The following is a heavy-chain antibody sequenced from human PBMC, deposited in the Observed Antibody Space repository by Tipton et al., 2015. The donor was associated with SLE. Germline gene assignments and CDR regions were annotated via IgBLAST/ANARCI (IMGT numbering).Heavy chain of an antibody. CDR2: ISTSSTYI. CDR1: GFIFTSYS. V-gene: IGHV3-21*01. D-gene: IGHD6-19*01. CDR3: ARAPYSGGGRAYFDY. J-gene: IGHJ4*02. Sequence: SLRLSCATSGFIFTSYSMNWVRLAPGKGLEWVSSISTSSTYIYYADSVKGRFTISGDNTKNSLFLQMNNLRAEDTAVYYCARAPYSGGGRAYFDYWGQGTLVTVSS.